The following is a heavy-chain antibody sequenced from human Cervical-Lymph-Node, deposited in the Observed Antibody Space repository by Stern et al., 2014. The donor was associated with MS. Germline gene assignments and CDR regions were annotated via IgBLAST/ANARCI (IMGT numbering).Heavy chain of an antibody. CDR1: GFTFSNSG. J-gene: IGHJ3*02. CDR2: LSFGGSHN. Sequence: VQLVESGGRVVQPGRSLRLPCTASGFTFSNSGIHWVRQAPGKGLERVAVLSFGGSHNYYAYSVKCRFAISRDNSKNTLYLHMNSLRVEDTAVYYCAKGSDQDSSGYYYANASDIWGQGTLVTVSS. CDR3: AKGSDQDSSGYYYANASDI. D-gene: IGHD3-22*01. V-gene: IGHV3-30*18.